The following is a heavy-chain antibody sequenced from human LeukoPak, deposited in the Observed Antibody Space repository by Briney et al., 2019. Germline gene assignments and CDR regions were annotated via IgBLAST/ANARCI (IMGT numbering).Heavy chain of an antibody. Sequence: PGGSLRLSCAASGFTFSSYSMNWVRQAPGKGLEWVSSISSSSNIYYADSVKGRFTISRDNAKNSLYLRMNSLRAEDTAVYYCARDGRDSSGYYDAFDIWGQGTMVTVSS. CDR2: ISSSSNI. CDR3: ARDGRDSSGYYDAFDI. D-gene: IGHD3-22*01. CDR1: GFTFSSYS. V-gene: IGHV3-21*01. J-gene: IGHJ3*02.